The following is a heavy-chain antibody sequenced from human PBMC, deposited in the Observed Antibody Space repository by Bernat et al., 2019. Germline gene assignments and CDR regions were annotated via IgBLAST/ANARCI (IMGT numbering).Heavy chain of an antibody. J-gene: IGHJ6*02. CDR1: GFTFSSYA. D-gene: IGHD2-2*01. V-gene: IGHV3-23*01. Sequence: EVQLFESGGGLVQPGGSLRLSCAASGFTFSSYAMSWVRQAPGKGLEWVSAISGSGGSTYYADSVKGRFTISRDNSKNTLYLQMNSLRAEDTAVYYCAKEVYCSSTSCFRNYYYGMDVWGQGTTVTVSS. CDR2: ISGSGGST. CDR3: AKEVYCSSTSCFRNYYYGMDV.